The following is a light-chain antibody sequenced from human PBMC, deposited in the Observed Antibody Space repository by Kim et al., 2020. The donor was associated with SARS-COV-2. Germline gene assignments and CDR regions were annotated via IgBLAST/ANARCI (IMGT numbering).Light chain of an antibody. V-gene: IGKV3-15*01. CDR2: AAS. CDR3: QQYYNRPPCT. Sequence: EIVMTQSPATLSVSPGERATLSCRASQSVLTDLAWYQQNPGQAPRLLIYAASTRATGVPARFSGSGSGTEFTLTITSLQSEDFAVYFCQQYYNRPPCTFGQGTKLEI. CDR1: QSVLTD. J-gene: IGKJ2*02.